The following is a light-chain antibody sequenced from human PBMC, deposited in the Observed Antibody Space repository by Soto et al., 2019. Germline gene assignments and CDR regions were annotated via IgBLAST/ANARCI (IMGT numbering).Light chain of an antibody. CDR1: QSFRGL. J-gene: IGKJ1*01. Sequence: VVLTQSPVTPSLSHGERATLSCRASQSFRGLLAWYQQKPGQAPRLPIYGASSRDSGIPTRFSGSGSGTDFTLTISRLEPEDFVVYYCQQYGSSPQTFGQGTKVDIK. CDR2: GAS. CDR3: QQYGSSPQT. V-gene: IGKV3-20*01.